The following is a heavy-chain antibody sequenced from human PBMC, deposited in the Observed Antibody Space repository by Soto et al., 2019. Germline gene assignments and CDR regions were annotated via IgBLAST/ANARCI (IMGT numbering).Heavy chain of an antibody. CDR1: GFTFSSYS. D-gene: IGHD3-10*01. Sequence: GGSLRLSCAASGFTFSSYSMNWVRQAPGKGLEWVSYISSSSSTIYYADSVKGRFTISRDNAKNSLYLQMNSLRAEDTAVYYCARDYYGSGSSIDYWGQGTLVTVSS. CDR3: ARDYYGSGSSIDY. J-gene: IGHJ4*02. CDR2: ISSSSSTI. V-gene: IGHV3-48*01.